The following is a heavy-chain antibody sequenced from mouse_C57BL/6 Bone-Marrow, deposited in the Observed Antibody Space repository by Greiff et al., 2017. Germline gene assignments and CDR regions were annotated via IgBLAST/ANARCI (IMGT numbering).Heavy chain of an antibody. Sequence: LVESGAELVRPGASVKLSCKASGYTFTDYYINWVKQRPGQGLEWIARIYPGSGNTYYNEKFKGKATLTAEKSSSTAYMQLSSLTSEDSAVYFCARSRDGGGNYFDYWGQGTTLTVSS. CDR3: ARSRDGGGNYFDY. CDR2: IYPGSGNT. V-gene: IGHV1-76*01. CDR1: GYTFTDYY. D-gene: IGHD2-3*01. J-gene: IGHJ2*01.